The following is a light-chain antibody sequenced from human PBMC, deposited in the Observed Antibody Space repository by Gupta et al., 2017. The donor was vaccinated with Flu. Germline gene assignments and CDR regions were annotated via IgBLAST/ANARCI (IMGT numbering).Light chain of an antibody. Sequence: GDRVTVACRASQNISIWLAWYQQKPGKAPKLLIYKASSLEIGVPSRFSGSGSGTEFTLATNSLQPEDFATYYCQQFNAYPWTFGQGTKVEV. CDR3: QQFNAYPWT. J-gene: IGKJ1*01. CDR1: QNISIW. CDR2: KAS. V-gene: IGKV1-5*03.